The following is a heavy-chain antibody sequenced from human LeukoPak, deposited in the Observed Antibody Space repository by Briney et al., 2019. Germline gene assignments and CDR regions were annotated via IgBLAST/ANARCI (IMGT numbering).Heavy chain of an antibody. Sequence: PGGSLRLSCGASGFTFSSYWMHWVRQAPGEGLVWVSCISTAGSDTTYADSVKGRFTISRDNSKNTLYLQMNSLRAEDTAVYYCAKAGCSGGSCYWNYYYMDVWGKGTTVTISS. CDR3: AKAGCSGGSCYWNYYYMDV. V-gene: IGHV3-74*01. CDR1: GFTFSSYW. D-gene: IGHD2-15*01. J-gene: IGHJ6*03. CDR2: ISTAGSDT.